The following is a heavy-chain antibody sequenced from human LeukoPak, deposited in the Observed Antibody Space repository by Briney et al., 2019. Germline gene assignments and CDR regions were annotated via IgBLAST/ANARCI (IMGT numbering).Heavy chain of an antibody. CDR2: VSGSGGNI. J-gene: IGHJ4*02. CDR3: AASLPNIVVVPATKGPFGY. V-gene: IGHV3-23*01. D-gene: IGHD2-2*01. CDR1: GFTFSSYT. Sequence: GGSLRLSCAASGFTFSSYTMSWVRQAPGKGLEWVSGVSGSGGNIHYADSVKGQFTISRDNSKNTLYLQMNSLRAEDTAVYYCAASLPNIVVVPATKGPFGYWGQGALVTVSS.